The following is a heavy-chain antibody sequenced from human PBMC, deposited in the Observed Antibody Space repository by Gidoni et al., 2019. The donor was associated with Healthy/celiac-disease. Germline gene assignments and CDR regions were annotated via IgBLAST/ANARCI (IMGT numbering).Heavy chain of an antibody. V-gene: IGHV4-31*01. Sequence: QVQLQESGPGLVKPSQTLSLTCTVSGGSISSGGYYWSWIRQHPGKGLEWIGYIYYSGSTYYNPSLKSLVTISVDTSKNQFSLKLSSVTAADTAVYYCARSNRVAWRDAFDIWGQGTMVTVSS. CDR1: GGSISSGGYY. CDR3: ARSNRVAWRDAFDI. D-gene: IGHD5-12*01. J-gene: IGHJ3*02. CDR2: IYYSGST.